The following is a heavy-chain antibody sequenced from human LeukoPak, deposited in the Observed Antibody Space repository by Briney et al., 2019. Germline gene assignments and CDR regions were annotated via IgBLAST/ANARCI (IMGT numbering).Heavy chain of an antibody. CDR2: IYYSGST. D-gene: IGHD4-17*01. V-gene: IGHV4-59*01. Sequence: SETLSLTCTVSGGSISSYYWSWIRQPPGKGLEWIGYIYYSGSTNYNPSLKSRVTISVDTSKNQFSLKLSSVTAADTAVYYCARDPAHGDYGGGAFDIWGQGTMVTVSS. CDR1: GGSISSYY. J-gene: IGHJ3*02. CDR3: ARDPAHGDYGGGAFDI.